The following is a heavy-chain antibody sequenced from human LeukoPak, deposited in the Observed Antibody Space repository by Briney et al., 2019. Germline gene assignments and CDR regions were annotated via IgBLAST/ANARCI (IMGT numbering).Heavy chain of an antibody. V-gene: IGHV4-34*01. CDR3: ARSNCPGGSCYDNRGYFDY. J-gene: IGHJ4*02. Sequence: DPSETLSLTCAVYGGSFSGYYWSWIRQPPGKGLEWIGEINHSGSTNYNPSLKSRVTISVDTSKNQFSLKLSSVTAADTALYYCARSNCPGGSCYDNRGYFDYWGQGTLVTVSS. CDR2: INHSGST. CDR1: GGSFSGYY. D-gene: IGHD2-15*01.